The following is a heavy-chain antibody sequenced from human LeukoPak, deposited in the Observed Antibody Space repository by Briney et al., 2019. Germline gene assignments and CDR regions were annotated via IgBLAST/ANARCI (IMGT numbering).Heavy chain of an antibody. Sequence: ASVKVSCKASGYTFTGYYMHWVRQATGQGLEWMGWMNPNSGNTGYAQKFQGRVTMTRNTSISTAYMELSSLRSEDTAVYYCAISVAVAGHYYFDYWGQGTLVTVSS. J-gene: IGHJ4*02. V-gene: IGHV1-8*02. CDR1: GYTFTGYY. D-gene: IGHD6-19*01. CDR3: AISVAVAGHYYFDY. CDR2: MNPNSGNT.